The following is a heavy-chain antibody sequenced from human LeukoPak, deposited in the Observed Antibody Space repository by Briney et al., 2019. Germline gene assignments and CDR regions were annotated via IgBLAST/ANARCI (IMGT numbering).Heavy chain of an antibody. D-gene: IGHD3-22*01. J-gene: IGHJ4*02. Sequence: GGSLRLSCAASGFTFSSYGMSWVRQAPGKGLEWVSAISGSGGSTYYADSVKGRFTISRDNSKNTLYLQMNSLRAEDTAVYYCAKGQYYYDSSGYWLFDYWGQGTLVTVSS. CDR1: GFTFSSYG. V-gene: IGHV3-23*01. CDR3: AKGQYYYDSSGYWLFDY. CDR2: ISGSGGST.